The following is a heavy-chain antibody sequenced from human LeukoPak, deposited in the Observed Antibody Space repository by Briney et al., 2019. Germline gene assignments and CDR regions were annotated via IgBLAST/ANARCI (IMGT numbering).Heavy chain of an antibody. D-gene: IGHD6-19*01. J-gene: IGHJ4*02. CDR3: ARGRYSSGWTKGYYFDY. CDR2: INHSGST. Sequence: PSETLSLTCAVYGGSFSGYYWSWIRQPPGKGLEWIGEINHSGSTNYNPSLKSRVTISVDTSKNQFSLKLSSVTAADTAVYYCARGRYSSGWTKGYYFDYWGQGTLVTVSS. V-gene: IGHV4-34*01. CDR1: GGSFSGYY.